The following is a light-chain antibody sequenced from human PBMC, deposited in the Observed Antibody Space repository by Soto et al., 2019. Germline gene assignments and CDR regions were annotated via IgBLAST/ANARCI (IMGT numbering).Light chain of an antibody. CDR1: QNINNY. CDR3: QQYGFSPIS. Sequence: EVVLTQSPATLPLSPGERATLSCRASQNINNYLAWYQQKPGQAPRLLIYGASTRATGIPARFSGSGYGTEFNLTIRSLQYEDFAVYSCQQYGFSPISFGQGTRLEIK. J-gene: IGKJ5*01. CDR2: GAS. V-gene: IGKV3-15*01.